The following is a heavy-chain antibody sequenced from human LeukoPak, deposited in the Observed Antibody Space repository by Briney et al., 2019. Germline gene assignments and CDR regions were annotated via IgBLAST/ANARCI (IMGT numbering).Heavy chain of an antibody. CDR2: ISIYNGNT. CDR1: GYTFTNYG. J-gene: IGHJ5*02. Sequence: ASVKVSCKASGYTFTNYGISWVRQAPGQGLEWMGWISIYNGNTDYAQKLRGRVTMATDTSTSTAYMELRSLRSDDTAVYYCARITYDFWSGYYMPDDPWGQGTLVTVSS. D-gene: IGHD3-3*01. CDR3: ARITYDFWSGYYMPDDP. V-gene: IGHV1-18*01.